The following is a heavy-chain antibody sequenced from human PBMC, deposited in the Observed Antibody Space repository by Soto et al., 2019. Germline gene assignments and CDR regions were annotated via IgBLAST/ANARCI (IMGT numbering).Heavy chain of an antibody. CDR1: GGSISSGGYY. V-gene: IGHV4-31*03. Sequence: SEALSLTCTISGGSISSGGYYWSWIRQHPGKGLEWIGYIYYSGSTYYNPSLKSRVTIAVDTSKNQFSLKLNSVTAADTAVYYCARRAATGTNVWFDPWGQGTLVTVS. CDR2: IYYSGST. J-gene: IGHJ5*02. D-gene: IGHD1-7*01. CDR3: ARRAATGTNVWFDP.